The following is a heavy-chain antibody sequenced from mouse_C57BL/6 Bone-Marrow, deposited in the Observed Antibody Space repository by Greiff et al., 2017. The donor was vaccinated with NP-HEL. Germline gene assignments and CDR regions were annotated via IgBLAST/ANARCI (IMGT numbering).Heavy chain of an antibody. Sequence: QVQLQQSGAELVKPGASVKISCKASGYAFSSYWMNWVKQRPGTGLEWIGQLYPGDGDTNYNGKFKGTATLTAAKSSSTAYMQLSSLTSEDSAVYFCARSDYDGVDYWGQGTTLTVSS. CDR1: GYAFSSYW. CDR3: ARSDYDGVDY. CDR2: LYPGDGDT. J-gene: IGHJ2*01. D-gene: IGHD2-4*01. V-gene: IGHV1-80*01.